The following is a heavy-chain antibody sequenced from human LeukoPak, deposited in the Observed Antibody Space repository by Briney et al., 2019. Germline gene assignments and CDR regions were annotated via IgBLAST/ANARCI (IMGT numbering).Heavy chain of an antibody. V-gene: IGHV3-66*01. CDR2: IYSGGST. CDR1: GFTVSSNY. D-gene: IGHD3-10*01. Sequence: GGSLRLSCAASGFTVSSNYMSWVRQAPGKGLEWVSVIYSGGSTYYADSVKGRFTISRDNSKNTLYLQMNSLRSDDTAVYYCARVGTMVRGPRHYFDYWGQGTLVTVSS. J-gene: IGHJ4*02. CDR3: ARVGTMVRGPRHYFDY.